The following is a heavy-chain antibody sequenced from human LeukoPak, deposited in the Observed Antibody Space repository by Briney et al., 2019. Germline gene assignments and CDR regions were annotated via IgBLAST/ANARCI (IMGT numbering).Heavy chain of an antibody. Sequence: ASVKVSCKASGYTFTSYYLHWVRQAPGQGLEWMGIINPSGGSTSYAQKFQGRVTMTRDMSTSTVYMELSSLRSEDTAVYYCARDFNGGYSYGAPFDYWGQGTLVTVSS. J-gene: IGHJ4*02. CDR1: GYTFTSYY. V-gene: IGHV1-46*01. D-gene: IGHD5-18*01. CDR2: INPSGGST. CDR3: ARDFNGGYSYGAPFDY.